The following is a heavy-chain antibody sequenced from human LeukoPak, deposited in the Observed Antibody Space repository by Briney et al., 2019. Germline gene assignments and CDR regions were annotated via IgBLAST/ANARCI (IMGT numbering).Heavy chain of an antibody. CDR2: IYHSGST. D-gene: IGHD2-2*01. V-gene: IGHV4-38-2*01. Sequence: PSETLSLTCAVSGYSLSSGYYWGWIRQPPGKGLEWIGIIYHSGSTYYNPSLKRRVTISVDTSKNQFSLKLSSVTAADTAVYYGARRGRDNTRLGYYYYYMDVWGKGTTVTVSS. J-gene: IGHJ6*03. CDR3: ARRGRDNTRLGYYYYYMDV. CDR1: GYSLSSGYY.